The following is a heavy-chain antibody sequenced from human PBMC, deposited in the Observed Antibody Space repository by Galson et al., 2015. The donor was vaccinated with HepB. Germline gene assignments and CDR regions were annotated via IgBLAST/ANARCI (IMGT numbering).Heavy chain of an antibody. V-gene: IGHV4-4*02. CDR1: GASIRTLDW. Sequence: TCAVSGASIRTLDWWSWVRQSLGKRLEWIGQIYHSGDANYNPSFKSRVTMSVDTSKNQFSLKLTSVTAADTATYYCARDWIRDGASYYFDYWGQGTLVTVSS. CDR3: ARDWIRDGASYYFDY. J-gene: IGHJ4*02. CDR2: IYHSGDA. D-gene: IGHD5-24*01.